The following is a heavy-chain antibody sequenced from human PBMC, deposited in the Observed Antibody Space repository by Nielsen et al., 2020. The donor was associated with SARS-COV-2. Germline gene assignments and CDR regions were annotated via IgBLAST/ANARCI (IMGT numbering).Heavy chain of an antibody. D-gene: IGHD3-16*02. CDR2: INSDGSST. J-gene: IGHJ4*02. Sequence: GESLKISCAASGFTFSSYWMHWVRQAPGKGLVWVSRINSDGSSTSYADSVKGRFTISRDNAKNTLYLQMNSLRAEDTAVYYCARELYDYVWGSYRYYDYWGQGTLVTVSS. CDR3: ARELYDYVWGSYRYYDY. CDR1: GFTFSSYW. V-gene: IGHV3-74*01.